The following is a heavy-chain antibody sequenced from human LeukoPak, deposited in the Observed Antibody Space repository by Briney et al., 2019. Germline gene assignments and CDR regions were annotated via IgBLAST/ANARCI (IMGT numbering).Heavy chain of an antibody. J-gene: IGHJ5*02. D-gene: IGHD1-14*01. CDR1: GFTFSTYA. CDR2: IRGSGGST. CDR3: AKHVGTGSGFDP. V-gene: IGHV3-23*01. Sequence: GGSLRLSCAASGFTFSTYAMSWVRQAPGKGLEWVSAIRGSGGSTSYPDSVKDRFTISRDNSKNTLYLQMNSLRAEDTAVYYCAKHVGTGSGFDPWGQGTLVTVSS.